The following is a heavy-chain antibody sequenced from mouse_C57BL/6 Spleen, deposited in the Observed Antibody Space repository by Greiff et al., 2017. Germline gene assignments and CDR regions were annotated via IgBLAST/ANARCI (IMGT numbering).Heavy chain of an antibody. D-gene: IGHD1-1*01. CDR3: ARFPFITTVVATNFDV. J-gene: IGHJ1*03. CDR1: GFNIKDYY. V-gene: IGHV14-2*01. Sequence: EVQLQQSGAELVKPGASVKLSCTASGFNIKDYYMHWVKQRTEQGLEWIGRIDPEDGETKYAPKFPGKATITADTSSNTAYLQLSSLTSEDTAVYYCARFPFITTVVATNFDVWGTGTTVTVSS. CDR2: IDPEDGET.